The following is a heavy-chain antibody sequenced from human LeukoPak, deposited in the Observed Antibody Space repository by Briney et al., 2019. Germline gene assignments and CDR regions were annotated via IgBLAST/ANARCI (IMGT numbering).Heavy chain of an antibody. CDR3: TRVRLGPTTRYFDY. Sequence: GVSETLFCAVSIFILSDHYIDWPRDARGKGLEWVGRIKNKTNNYLPKYAVFVKGRFTMSRDDSINSLYLHMNSLQTDDTAVYFCTRVRLGPTTRYFDYWGQGTLVTVSS. J-gene: IGHJ4*02. V-gene: IGHV3-72*01. CDR2: IKNKTNNYLP. D-gene: IGHD1-26*01. CDR1: IFILSDHY.